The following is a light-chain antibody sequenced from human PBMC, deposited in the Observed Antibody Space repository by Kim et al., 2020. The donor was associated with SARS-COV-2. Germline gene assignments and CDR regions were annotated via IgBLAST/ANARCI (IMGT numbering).Light chain of an antibody. CDR2: AAS. J-gene: IGKJ1*01. CDR3: QKSDSAPWT. V-gene: IGKV1-27*01. Sequence: AAVCDVVPITCLASQGFSQYIAWYPQRPGRVPNLLFYAASTLQSGVSSRLSGSGSGTDCTLNISGLQPEDVAIYCCQKSDSAPWTFGRGTKVDIK. CDR1: QGFSQY.